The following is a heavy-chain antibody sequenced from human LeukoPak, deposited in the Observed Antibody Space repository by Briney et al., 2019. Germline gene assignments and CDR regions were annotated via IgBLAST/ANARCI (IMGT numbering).Heavy chain of an antibody. V-gene: IGHV3-53*01. D-gene: IGHD6-19*01. CDR3: ARSSGWLLFDY. CDR2: IYSGGST. J-gene: IGHJ4*02. Sequence: GGSLRLSCAASGFTFSSYAMSWVRQAPGKGPEWVSVIYSGGSTYYADSVKGRFTISRDNSKNTLYLQMNSLRAEDTAVYYCARSSGWLLFDYWGQGTLVTVSS. CDR1: GFTFSSYA.